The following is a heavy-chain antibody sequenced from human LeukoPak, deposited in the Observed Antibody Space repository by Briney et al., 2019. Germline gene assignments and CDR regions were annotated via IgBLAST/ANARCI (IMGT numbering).Heavy chain of an antibody. CDR3: ARGSCSGGSCYPALAYYFDY. J-gene: IGHJ4*02. Sequence: ASVKVSCKASGGTFSSYAISWVRQAPGQGLEWMGRIIPIFGIANYAQKFQGRATITADKSTSTAYMELSSLRSEDTAVYYCARGSCSGGSCYPALAYYFDYWGQGTLVTVSS. D-gene: IGHD2-15*01. V-gene: IGHV1-69*04. CDR1: GGTFSSYA. CDR2: IIPIFGIA.